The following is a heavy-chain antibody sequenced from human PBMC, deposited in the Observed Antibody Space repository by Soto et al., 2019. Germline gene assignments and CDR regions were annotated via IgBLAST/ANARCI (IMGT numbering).Heavy chain of an antibody. CDR1: GLTFSSYA. D-gene: IGHD3-3*01. CDR2: ISNSGSST. Sequence: GGSLRVSCVASGLTFSSYAMSWVRQAPGKGLEWVSHISNSGSSTKYADSVKGRFTISRDNSKNTLYLQMNSLRAEDTAIYYCAKDALAYYDFWSWGQGTLVTVSS. CDR3: AKDALAYYDFWS. J-gene: IGHJ4*02. V-gene: IGHV3-23*01.